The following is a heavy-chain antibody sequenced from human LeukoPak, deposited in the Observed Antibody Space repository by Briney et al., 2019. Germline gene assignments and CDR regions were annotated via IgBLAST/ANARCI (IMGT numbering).Heavy chain of an antibody. J-gene: IGHJ4*02. CDR2: IYYSGST. V-gene: IGHV4-39*02. CDR1: GGSISSSTYY. D-gene: IGHD4-17*01. CDR3: ARDYGDYAFDS. Sequence: SETLSLTCSGSGGSISSSTYYWGWIRQPPGKRLDWIGNIYYSGSTYYNPSLKSRVTISVDTSKNQFSLKLTSVAAADTAVYYCARDYGDYAFDSWGQGTLVTVSS.